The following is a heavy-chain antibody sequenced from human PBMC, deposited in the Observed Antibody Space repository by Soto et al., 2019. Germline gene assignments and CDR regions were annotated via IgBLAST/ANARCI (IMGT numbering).Heavy chain of an antibody. Sequence: ASVKVSCKASGYTFTSYDINWVRQATGQGLEWMGWMNPNSGNTGYAQKFQGRVTMTRNTSISTAYMELSSLRSEDTAVYYCARERSAARPGRLAPWGQGTLVTVSS. CDR1: GYTFTSYD. J-gene: IGHJ5*02. CDR3: ARERSAARPGRLAP. D-gene: IGHD6-6*01. CDR2: MNPNSGNT. V-gene: IGHV1-8*01.